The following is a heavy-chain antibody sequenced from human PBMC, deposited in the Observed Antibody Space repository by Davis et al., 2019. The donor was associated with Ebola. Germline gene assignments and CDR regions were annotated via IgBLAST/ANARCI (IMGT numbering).Heavy chain of an antibody. Sequence: SETLSLTCAVYGGSSSGYYWRWIRQPPGKGREWIGEINHSGSTNYNPSLKSRVTISVDTSKNQFSLKLSSVTAADTAVYYCAREDLTIFGVVTRYNWFDPWGQGTLVTVSS. V-gene: IGHV4-34*01. J-gene: IGHJ5*02. D-gene: IGHD3-3*01. CDR3: AREDLTIFGVVTRYNWFDP. CDR2: INHSGST. CDR1: GGSSSGYY.